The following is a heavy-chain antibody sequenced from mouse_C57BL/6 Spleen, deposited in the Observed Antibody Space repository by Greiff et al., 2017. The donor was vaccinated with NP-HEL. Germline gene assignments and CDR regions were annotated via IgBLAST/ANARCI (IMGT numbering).Heavy chain of an antibody. V-gene: IGHV1-82*01. CDR2: IYPGDGDT. J-gene: IGHJ1*03. Sequence: VKLQESGPELVKPGASVKISCKASGYAFSSSWMNWVKQRPGKGLEWIGRIYPGDGDTNYNGKFKGKATLTADKSSSTAYMQLSSLTSEDSAVYFCARGYYSNYGGYFDVWGTGTTVTVSS. CDR1: GYAFSSSW. CDR3: ARGYYSNYGGYFDV. D-gene: IGHD2-5*01.